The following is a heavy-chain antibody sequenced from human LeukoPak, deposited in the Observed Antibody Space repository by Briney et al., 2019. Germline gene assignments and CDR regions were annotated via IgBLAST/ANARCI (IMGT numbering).Heavy chain of an antibody. Sequence: GASVKVSCKASGGTFSSYAISWVQQAPGQGLEWMGGIIPIFGTANYAQKFQGRVTITADESTSTAYMELSSLRSEDTAVYYCARGGSSGSYRPFDLWGRGTLVTVSS. D-gene: IGHD1-26*01. CDR3: ARGGSSGSYRPFDL. J-gene: IGHJ2*01. CDR2: IIPIFGTA. CDR1: GGTFSSYA. V-gene: IGHV1-69*13.